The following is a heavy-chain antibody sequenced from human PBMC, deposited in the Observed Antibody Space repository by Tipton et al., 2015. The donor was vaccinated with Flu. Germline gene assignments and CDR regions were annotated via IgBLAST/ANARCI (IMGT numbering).Heavy chain of an antibody. D-gene: IGHD3-3*01. CDR2: IYYSGST. CDR3: ARDAGRGYYDFWSGYPHWFDY. CDR1: GGSISSYY. Sequence: TLSLTCTVSGGSISSYYWSWIRQPPGKGLEWIGYIYYSGSTNYNPSLKSRVTISVDTSKNQFSLKLSSVTAADTAVYYCARDAGRGYYDFWSGYPHWFDYWGQGTLVTVSS. V-gene: IGHV4-59*01. J-gene: IGHJ4*02.